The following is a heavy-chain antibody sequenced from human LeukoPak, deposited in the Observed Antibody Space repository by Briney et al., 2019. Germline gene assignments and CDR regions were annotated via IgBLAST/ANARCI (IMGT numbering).Heavy chain of an antibody. D-gene: IGHD1-1*01. Sequence: GESLKISCKGCGYSFTSYWIGWVHQMPGKGLECMGIIYPGDSDTRYRPSFQGQVTISADKSISTAYLQWSSLKASDTAMYYCARHETGPYFDYWGQGTLVTVSS. CDR3: ARHETGPYFDY. V-gene: IGHV5-51*07. CDR2: IYPGDSDT. J-gene: IGHJ4*02. CDR1: GYSFTSYW.